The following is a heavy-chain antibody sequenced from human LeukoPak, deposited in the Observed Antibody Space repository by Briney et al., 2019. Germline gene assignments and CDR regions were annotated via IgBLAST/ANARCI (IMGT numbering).Heavy chain of an antibody. CDR1: GFTFSRYW. V-gene: IGHV3-23*01. Sequence: GGSLRLSCAASGFTFSRYWMTWVRQAPGKGLEWVSAISGSGGSIYYADSVKGRFTISRDNSKNTLYLQMNSLRAEDTAVYYCAKGRSGYSSGWHAFDIWGQGTMVTVSS. CDR2: ISGSGGSI. CDR3: AKGRSGYSSGWHAFDI. J-gene: IGHJ3*02. D-gene: IGHD6-19*01.